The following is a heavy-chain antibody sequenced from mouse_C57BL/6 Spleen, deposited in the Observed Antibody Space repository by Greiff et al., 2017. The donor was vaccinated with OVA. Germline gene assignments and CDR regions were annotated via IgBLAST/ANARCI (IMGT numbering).Heavy chain of an antibody. J-gene: IGHJ2*01. Sequence: EVQLQESGPVLVKPGASVKMSCKASGYTFTDYYMNWVKQSHGKSLEWIGVINPYNGGTSYNQKFKGKATLTVDKSSSTAYMELNSLTSEDAGVYYCARGGDYEGYWGQGTTLTVSS. V-gene: IGHV1-19*01. CDR2: INPYNGGT. CDR1: GYTFTDYY. D-gene: IGHD2-4*01. CDR3: ARGGDYEGY.